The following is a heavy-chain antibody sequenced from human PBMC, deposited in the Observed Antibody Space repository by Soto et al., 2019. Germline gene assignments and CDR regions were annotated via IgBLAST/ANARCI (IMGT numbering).Heavy chain of an antibody. J-gene: IGHJ4*02. CDR2: ISGSGAAT. D-gene: IGHD3-3*01. CDR3: AKVLYGVVTYFDS. Sequence: EVQLLESGGGLVQPGGSLRLSCASSGFTFSSYGMTWGRRPPGKGLEWVSAISGSGAATYYADSVQGRFTISRDNSNNTLYLQMNSLRAEDTAVYSCAKVLYGVVTYFDSWGQGTLVTVSS. CDR1: GFTFSSYG. V-gene: IGHV3-23*01.